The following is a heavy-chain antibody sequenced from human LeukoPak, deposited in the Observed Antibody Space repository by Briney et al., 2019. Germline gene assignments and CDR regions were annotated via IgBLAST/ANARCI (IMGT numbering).Heavy chain of an antibody. CDR3: ARDLHGWNSSRFDP. J-gene: IGHJ5*02. CDR2: INPNSGGT. CDR1: GYTFTSYG. V-gene: IGHV1-2*02. Sequence: GASVKVSCKASGYTFTSYGISWVRQAPGQGLEWMGWINPNSGGTNYAQKFQGRVTMTRDTSISTAYMELSRLRSDDTAVYYCARDLHGWNSSRFDPWGQGTLVTVSS. D-gene: IGHD1-7*01.